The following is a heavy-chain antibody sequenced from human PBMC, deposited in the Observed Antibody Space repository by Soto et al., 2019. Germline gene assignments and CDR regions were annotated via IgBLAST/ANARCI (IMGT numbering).Heavy chain of an antibody. J-gene: IGHJ4*02. D-gene: IGHD1-7*01. Sequence: PSETLSLTCAVSGGSFSSNNWWRWGRQPPGQWLEWIAEIYRTASSNFTPSLKTPVTISLDKSENQFSLKVTSLTAAYTAVYYCASRDPGTTVDYWGQGTLVTVSS. CDR2: IYRTASS. CDR3: ASRDPGTTVDY. CDR1: GGSFSSNNW. V-gene: IGHV4-4*02.